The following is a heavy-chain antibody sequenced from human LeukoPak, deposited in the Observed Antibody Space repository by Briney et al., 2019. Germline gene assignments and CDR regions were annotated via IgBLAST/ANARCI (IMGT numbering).Heavy chain of an antibody. CDR2: ISGSGGCT. D-gene: IGHD3-10*01. CDR1: GFTFSSYA. CDR3: AKDRHMVRGVINY. J-gene: IGHJ4*02. V-gene: IGHV3-23*01. Sequence: GGSLRLSCAASGFTFSSYAMSWVRQAPGKGLEWVSAISGSGGCTYDADSVKGRLTISRDNSKNTLYLQMNSLRAEDTAVYYCAKDRHMVRGVINYWGQGTLVTVSS.